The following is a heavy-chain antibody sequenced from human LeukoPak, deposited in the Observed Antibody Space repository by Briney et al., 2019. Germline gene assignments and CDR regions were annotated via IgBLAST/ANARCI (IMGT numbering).Heavy chain of an antibody. CDR3: AREGLYSSSSDFDY. Sequence: GASVKVSCKASGYTFTGYYLHWVRQGPGQGLQWMGYLNPKTGDTKYTQKLQGRVTMTRDTSISTAYMELSGLTSDDTAVYYCAREGLYSSSSDFDYWGQGTVVTVSS. D-gene: IGHD6-13*01. J-gene: IGHJ4*02. CDR2: LNPKTGDT. V-gene: IGHV1-2*02. CDR1: GYTFTGYY.